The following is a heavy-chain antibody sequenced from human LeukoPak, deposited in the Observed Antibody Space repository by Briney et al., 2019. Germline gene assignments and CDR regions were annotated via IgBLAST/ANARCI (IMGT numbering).Heavy chain of an antibody. CDR1: GGSISSYY. CDR3: ARDGGTVTDYYYYYYGMDV. J-gene: IGHJ6*02. CDR2: IYTSGST. Sequence: SKTLSLTCTVSGGSISSYYWSWIRQPAGKGLEWIGRIYTSGSTNYNPSLKSRVTMSVDTSKNQFSLKLSSVTAADTAVYYCARDGGTVTDYYYYYYGMDVWGQGTTVTVSS. D-gene: IGHD4-17*01. V-gene: IGHV4-4*07.